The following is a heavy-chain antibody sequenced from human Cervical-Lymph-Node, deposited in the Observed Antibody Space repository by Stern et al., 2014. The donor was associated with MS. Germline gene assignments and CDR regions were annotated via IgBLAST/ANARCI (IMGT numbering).Heavy chain of an antibody. D-gene: IGHD1-26*01. CDR1: GGSINPFY. V-gene: IGHV4-59*01. J-gene: IGHJ4*02. CDR3: ARGGHGSRGDN. CDR2: IYYSGTT. Sequence: QLQLQESGPGLVKPSETLSLTCSVSGGSINPFYWNWIRQPPGKGLAWIGYIYYSGTTNYNPSLKSRVTMSVDTSKNQFSLRLDFVTAADTAVYFCARGGHGSRGDNWGQGTLVTVSS.